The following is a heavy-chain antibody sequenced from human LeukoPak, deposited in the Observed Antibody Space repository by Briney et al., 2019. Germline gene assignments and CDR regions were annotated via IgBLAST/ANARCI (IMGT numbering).Heavy chain of an antibody. J-gene: IGHJ5*02. CDR1: GGSISSSSYY. V-gene: IGHV4-39*07. D-gene: IGHD3-9*01. CDR2: IYYSGST. CDR3: ARSGRRSYDILTGGHRGRFDP. Sequence: ASETLSLTCTVSGGSISSSSYYWGWIRQPPGKGLEWIGSIYYSGSTYYNPSLKSRVTISVDTSKNQFSLKLSSVTAADTAVYYCARSGRRSYDILTGGHRGRFDPWGQGTLVTVSS.